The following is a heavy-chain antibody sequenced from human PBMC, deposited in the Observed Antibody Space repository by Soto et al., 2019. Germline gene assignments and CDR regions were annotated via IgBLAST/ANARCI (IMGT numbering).Heavy chain of an antibody. J-gene: IGHJ6*02. CDR3: ARPHCSSTSCYSYGMDV. Sequence: GESLKISCKGSGYSFTSYWISWVRQMPGKGLEWMGRIDPSDSYTNYSPSFQGHVTTSADKSISTAYLQWSSLKASDTAMYYCARPHCSSTSCYSYGMDVWGQGTTVTVSS. CDR2: IDPSDSYT. D-gene: IGHD2-2*02. CDR1: GYSFTSYW. V-gene: IGHV5-10-1*01.